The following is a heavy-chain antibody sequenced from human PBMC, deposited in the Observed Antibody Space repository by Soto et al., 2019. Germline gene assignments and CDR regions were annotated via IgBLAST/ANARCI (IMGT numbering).Heavy chain of an antibody. CDR2: ISSSSSYI. CDR3: ARDGSSGSDGFDY. D-gene: IGHD6-19*01. Sequence: ESGGGLVKPGGSLRLSCAASGFTFSSYSMNWVRQAPVKGLEWVSSISSSSSYIYYADSVKGRFTIARDNAKNSLYMQMNSLRAEDTAVYYCARDGSSGSDGFDYWGQGTLVTVSS. V-gene: IGHV3-21*01. CDR1: GFTFSSYS. J-gene: IGHJ4*02.